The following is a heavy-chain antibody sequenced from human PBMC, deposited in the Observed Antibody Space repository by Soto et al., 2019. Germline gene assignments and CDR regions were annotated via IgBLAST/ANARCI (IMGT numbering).Heavy chain of an antibody. CDR1: GGSFSGYY. V-gene: IGHV4-34*01. CDR3: ARGQVAVAGNTAFDI. Sequence: QVQLQQWGAGLLKPSETLSLTCAVYGGSFSGYYWSWIRQPPGKGLEWIGEINHSGSTNYNPSLKSRVTISVDTSKNQFSLKLSSVTAADTAVYYCARGQVAVAGNTAFDIGGQGTMVTVSS. CDR2: INHSGST. D-gene: IGHD6-19*01. J-gene: IGHJ3*02.